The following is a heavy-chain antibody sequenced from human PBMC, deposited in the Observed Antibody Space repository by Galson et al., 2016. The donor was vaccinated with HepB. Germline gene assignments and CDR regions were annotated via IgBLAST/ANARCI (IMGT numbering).Heavy chain of an antibody. J-gene: IGHJ4*02. CDR1: GYTFTTYG. Sequence: SVKVSCKASGYTFTTYGISWVRQAPGQGLEWMGWISADNGNSNYAQKFQGRITMTTDTFTSTAYMELRSLRSDDTAVYYCAREYGSGIHDWWGQGTLVTVSS. D-gene: IGHD3-10*01. V-gene: IGHV1-18*01. CDR3: AREYGSGIHDW. CDR2: ISADNGNS.